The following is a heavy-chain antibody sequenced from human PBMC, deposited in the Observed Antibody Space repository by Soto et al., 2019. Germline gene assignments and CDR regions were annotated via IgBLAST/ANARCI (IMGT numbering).Heavy chain of an antibody. CDR1: GFTFSSYS. CDR3: ARVFGYGPAAGYYYYGMDV. J-gene: IGHJ6*02. CDR2: ISSSSSYI. V-gene: IGHV3-21*01. D-gene: IGHD2-2*01. Sequence: GGSLRLSCAASGFTFSSYSMNWVRQAPGKGLEWVSSISSSSSYIYYADSVKGRFTISRDNAKNSLYLQMNSLRAEDTAVYYCARVFGYGPAAGYYYYGMDVWGQGTTVTVSS.